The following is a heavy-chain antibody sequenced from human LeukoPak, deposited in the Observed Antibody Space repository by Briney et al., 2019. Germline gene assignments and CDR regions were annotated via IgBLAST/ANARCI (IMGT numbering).Heavy chain of an antibody. J-gene: IGHJ4*02. V-gene: IGHV3-9*01. Sequence: GGSLRLSCAASGFTFDDYAMHWVRQAPGKGLEWVSGISWNSGSIGYADSVKGRFTISRDNAKNSLYLQMSSLRAEDTAVYYCAKMEGFYYGSGSYSLDYWGQGTLVTVSS. CDR1: GFTFDDYA. D-gene: IGHD3-10*01. CDR3: AKMEGFYYGSGSYSLDY. CDR2: ISWNSGSI.